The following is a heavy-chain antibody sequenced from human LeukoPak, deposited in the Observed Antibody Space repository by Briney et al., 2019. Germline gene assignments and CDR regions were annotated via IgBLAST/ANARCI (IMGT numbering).Heavy chain of an antibody. CDR1: GYTFSGYY. J-gene: IGHJ4*02. V-gene: IGHV1-2*02. CDR3: AKERFSGYDLVPIFDY. CDR2: INPNSGGT. Sequence: ASVKVSCKASGYTFSGYYMHWVRQAPGQGLEWMGWINPNSGGTNYAQKFQGRVTMTRDTSISTAYMELSRLRAEDTALYYCAKERFSGYDLVPIFDYWGQGTLVTVSS. D-gene: IGHD5-12*01.